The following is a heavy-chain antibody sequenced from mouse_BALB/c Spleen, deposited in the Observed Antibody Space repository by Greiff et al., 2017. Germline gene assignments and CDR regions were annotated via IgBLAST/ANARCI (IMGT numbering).Heavy chain of an antibody. Sequence: EVKLVESGGGLVQPGGSRKLSCAASGFTFSSFGMHWVRQAPEKGLEWVAYISSGSSTIYYADTVKGRFTISRDNPKNTLFLQMTSLRSEDTAMYYCARYRYDEGGAMDYWGQGTSVTVSS. CDR1: GFTFSSFG. D-gene: IGHD2-14*01. V-gene: IGHV5-17*02. CDR3: ARYRYDEGGAMDY. CDR2: ISSGSSTI. J-gene: IGHJ4*01.